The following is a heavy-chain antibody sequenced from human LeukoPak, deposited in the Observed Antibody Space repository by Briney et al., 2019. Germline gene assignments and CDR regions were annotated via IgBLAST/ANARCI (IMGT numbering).Heavy chain of an antibody. J-gene: IGHJ6*02. D-gene: IGHD6-25*01. V-gene: IGHV1-46*01. CDR1: GYTFTTYH. Sequence: ASVKVSCKASGYTFTTYHIHWVRQAPGQELEWMGIINPGDGSTSYAQKFQGRVTVTRDTSTSTVYMDLSSLRSEDTAVYYCARAAVHYNSVMDVRGQGTTVTVSS. CDR2: INPGDGST. CDR3: ARAAVHYNSVMDV.